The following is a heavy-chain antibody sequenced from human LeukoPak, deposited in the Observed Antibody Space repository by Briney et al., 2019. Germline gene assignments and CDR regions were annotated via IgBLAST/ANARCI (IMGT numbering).Heavy chain of an antibody. CDR2: INYSGST. V-gene: IGHV4-34*01. CDR3: ARGGFLADLYFEYSSSSSTNWFDP. CDR1: GGSFRGYY. J-gene: IGHJ5*02. D-gene: IGHD6-6*01. Sequence: PSETLSLTCAVYGGSFRGYYWSWIRQPPGKGLEWIGEINYSGSTNYNPSLKSRVTISVGTSKNQFSLKLSSVTAADTAVYYCARGGFLADLYFEYSSSSSTNWFDPWGQGTLVTVSS.